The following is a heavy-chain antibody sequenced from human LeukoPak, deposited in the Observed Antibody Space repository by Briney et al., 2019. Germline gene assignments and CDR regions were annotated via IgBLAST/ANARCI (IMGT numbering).Heavy chain of an antibody. D-gene: IGHD6-13*01. J-gene: IGHJ4*02. V-gene: IGHV4-4*02. CDR1: GGSISSSNW. Sequence: PSETLSLTCAVSGGSISSSNWWSWVRQPPGKGLEWIGEIYHSGSTYYNPSLKSRVTISVDRSKNQFSLKLSSVTAADTAVYYCARGTGEQQLVGTPFDYWGQGTLVTVSS. CDR3: ARGTGEQQLVGTPFDY. CDR2: IYHSGST.